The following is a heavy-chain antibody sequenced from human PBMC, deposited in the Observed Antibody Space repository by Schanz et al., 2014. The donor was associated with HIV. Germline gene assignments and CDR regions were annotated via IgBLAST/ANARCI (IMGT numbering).Heavy chain of an antibody. CDR1: GYSFNDYG. V-gene: IGHV1-2*02. CDR3: ASAGFDDSSGYPDY. J-gene: IGHJ4*02. D-gene: IGHD3-22*01. Sequence: QVQLVQSGAEVKKPGASVKVSCKASGYSFNDYGVSWMRQAPGQGLEWMGWINPNSGGTKFAQKFQGRLTVTRDTSIGTAYMELRGLRPDDTAIYYCASAGFDDSSGYPDYWGQGTLVTVSS. CDR2: INPNSGGT.